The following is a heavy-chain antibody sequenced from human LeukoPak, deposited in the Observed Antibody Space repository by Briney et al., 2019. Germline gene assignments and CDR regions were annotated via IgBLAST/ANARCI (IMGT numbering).Heavy chain of an antibody. V-gene: IGHV3-73*01. Sequence: GGSLRLSCAASGFSFSASAIHLVRQASGKGLEWVGHIRRKGNNYATAYTASVKGRFTISRDDSKNTAFLQMDSLKTEDTAVYFCARLGGSPPYFDYWGQGTLVTVSS. J-gene: IGHJ4*02. CDR3: ARLGGSPPYFDY. CDR2: IRRKGNNYAT. CDR1: GFSFSASA. D-gene: IGHD3-16*01.